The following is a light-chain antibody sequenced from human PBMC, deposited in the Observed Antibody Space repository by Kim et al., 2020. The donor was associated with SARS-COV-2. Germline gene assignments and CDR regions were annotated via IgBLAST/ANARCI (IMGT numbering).Light chain of an antibody. Sequence: DIQMTQSPSSLTASVGDRVIISCRASQGISNDLAWYQQKPGQVPNLLIYGASTLHSRVPSRFSGSGPGTDFTLTISSLQPEDVATYYCQKYNAAPLTFGGGTKVDIK. CDR2: GAS. CDR3: QKYNAAPLT. J-gene: IGKJ4*01. CDR1: QGISND. V-gene: IGKV1-27*01.